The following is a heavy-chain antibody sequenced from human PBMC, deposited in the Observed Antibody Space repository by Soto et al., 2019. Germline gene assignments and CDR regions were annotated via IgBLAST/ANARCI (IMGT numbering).Heavy chain of an antibody. Sequence: SVKVSCKASGGTFSSYAISWVRQAPGQGLEWMGGIIPIFGTANYAQKFQGRVTITADESTSTAYMELSSLRSEDTAVYYCARDGVVAGYYYYYGMDVWGQGTTVTVSS. J-gene: IGHJ6*02. CDR1: GGTFSSYA. V-gene: IGHV1-69*13. CDR3: ARDGVVAGYYYYYGMDV. CDR2: IIPIFGTA. D-gene: IGHD2-15*01.